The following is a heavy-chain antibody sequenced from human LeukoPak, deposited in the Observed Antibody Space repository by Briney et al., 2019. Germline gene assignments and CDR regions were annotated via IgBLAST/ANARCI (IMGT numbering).Heavy chain of an antibody. CDR1: GFTFSSYG. Sequence: GRSLRLSCAASGFTFSSYGMHWVRQAPGKGLEWVAVIWYEGSNKYYADSVKGRFTISRDNPKNTMYMQMNSLRAEDTAVYYCARDWGTMTGTYQLLPFDPWGQGTLVTVSS. J-gene: IGHJ5*02. CDR2: IWYEGSNK. CDR3: ARDWGTMTGTYQLLPFDP. V-gene: IGHV3-33*01. D-gene: IGHD2-2*01.